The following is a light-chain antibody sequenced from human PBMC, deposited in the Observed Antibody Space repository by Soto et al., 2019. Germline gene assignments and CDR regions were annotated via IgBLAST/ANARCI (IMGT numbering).Light chain of an antibody. CDR3: QQYGSSPYT. Sequence: EMGLSRSPGTRSLSPGEEATFSGRASQRVGVGFLAWYQQKPGQAPRLLMYGASNRATGIPDRFSGTGSGTDFTLTISRLEPEDFAVYYCQQYGSSPYTFGLGTKLEIK. V-gene: IGKV3-20*01. CDR2: GAS. J-gene: IGKJ2*01. CDR1: QRVGVGF.